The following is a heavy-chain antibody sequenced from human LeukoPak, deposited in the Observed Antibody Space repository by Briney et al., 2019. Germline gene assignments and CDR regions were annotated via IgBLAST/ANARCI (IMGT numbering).Heavy chain of an antibody. CDR2: IKSKTDGGTT. D-gene: IGHD3-10*01. CDR3: TTHSLWFGELLRDY. J-gene: IGHJ4*02. V-gene: IGHV3-15*01. Sequence: GGSLRLSCTASGFTFSNAWMSWVRQAPGKGLERVGRIKSKTDGGTTDYAAPVKGRFTISRDDSKNTLYLQMNSLKTEDTAVYYCTTHSLWFGELLRDYWGQGTLVTASS. CDR1: GFTFSNAW.